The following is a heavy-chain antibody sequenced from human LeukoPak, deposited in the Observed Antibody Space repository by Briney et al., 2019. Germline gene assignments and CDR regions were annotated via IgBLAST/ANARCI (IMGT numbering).Heavy chain of an antibody. Sequence: PGGSLRLSCAASGFTFSSYEMNWVRQAPGKGLEWLSYISISGSTIYYADSVKGRFTISRDNAKNSLYLQMNSLRAEDTAVYYCARDQWYSSSWYGPYYYYYMDVWGKGTTVTISS. CDR3: ARDQWYSSSWYGPYYYYYMDV. D-gene: IGHD6-13*01. CDR2: ISISGSTI. CDR1: GFTFSSYE. V-gene: IGHV3-48*03. J-gene: IGHJ6*03.